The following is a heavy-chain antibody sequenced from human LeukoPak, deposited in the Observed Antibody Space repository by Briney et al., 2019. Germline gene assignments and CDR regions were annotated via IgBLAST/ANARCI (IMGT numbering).Heavy chain of an antibody. CDR3: ARGGLYWHI. J-gene: IGHJ3*02. CDR1: GFTFSSHA. D-gene: IGHD3-16*01. V-gene: IGHV3-33*05. CDR2: ISYDGSYK. Sequence: PGRSLRLSCAASGFTFSSHAMHWVRQAPGKGLEWVAVISYDGSYKYYADSVKGRFTISRDNARNSLYLQMDSLRAEDTALYYCARGGLYWHIWGQGTMVTVSS.